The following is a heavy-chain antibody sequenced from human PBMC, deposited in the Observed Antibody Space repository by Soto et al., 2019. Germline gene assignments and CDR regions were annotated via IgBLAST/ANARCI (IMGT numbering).Heavy chain of an antibody. D-gene: IGHD2-15*01. CDR2: IIPIFTRT. J-gene: IGHJ4*02. Sequence: QLQLVQSGTEVKEPGSSVKVSCKASGGPFSTSSFVWVRQGPGQGLEWMGGIIPIFTRTNFAQKFQGRVTFSADESTRTTYMELRSLTSADTAIYYCARDVVRSTAGDSWGQGTLVTVSS. V-gene: IGHV1-69*01. CDR1: GGPFSTSS. CDR3: ARDVVRSTAGDS.